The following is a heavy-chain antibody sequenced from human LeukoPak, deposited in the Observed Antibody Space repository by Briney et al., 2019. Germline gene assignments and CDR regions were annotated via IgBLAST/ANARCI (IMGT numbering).Heavy chain of an antibody. CDR2: IYYRGDT. J-gene: IGHJ4*02. Sequence: PSETLSLTCSVSGGSMSGYYWSWIRQPPGQGLEWIGFIYYRGDTKYNPSLKSRVTISVDTSKNQFSLKLSSVTAADTAVYYCARDGGDYWGQGTLVTVSS. CDR1: GGSMSGYY. CDR3: ARDGGDY. D-gene: IGHD3-3*01. V-gene: IGHV4-59*01.